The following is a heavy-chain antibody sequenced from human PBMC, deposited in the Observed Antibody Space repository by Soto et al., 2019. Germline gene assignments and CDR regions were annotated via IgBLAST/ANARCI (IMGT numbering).Heavy chain of an antibody. CDR2: ISSSSSYI. Sequence: GGSLRLSCAASGFTFGSYSMNWVRQAPGKGLEWVSSISSSSSYIYYADSVKGRFTISRDNAKNSLYLQMNSLRAEDTAVYYCANGYCSGGSCYSVAAFDYWGQGTLVTVSS. CDR3: ANGYCSGGSCYSVAAFDY. V-gene: IGHV3-21*01. D-gene: IGHD2-15*01. J-gene: IGHJ4*02. CDR1: GFTFGSYS.